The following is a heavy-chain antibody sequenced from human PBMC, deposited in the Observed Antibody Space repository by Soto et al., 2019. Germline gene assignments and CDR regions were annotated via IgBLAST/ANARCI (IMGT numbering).Heavy chain of an antibody. J-gene: IGHJ6*02. Sequence: QVQLVQSGAEVKKPGASVKVSCKASGYSFTRYGISWVRQAPGQGLEWMGWISGYNANTNYPENLQGRVTMTTDTSTSTAYMVVRNLRSDDTAVYYCARMGDVPYYYSDLDVWGQGTTVTVSS. CDR3: ARMGDVPYYYSDLDV. CDR1: GYSFTRYG. V-gene: IGHV1-18*01. CDR2: ISGYNANT. D-gene: IGHD3-16*01.